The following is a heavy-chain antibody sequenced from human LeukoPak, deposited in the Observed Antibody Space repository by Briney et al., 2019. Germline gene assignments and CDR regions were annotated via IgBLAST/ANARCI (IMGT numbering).Heavy chain of an antibody. CDR2: ISSSSSYI. CDR1: GFTFSSYS. V-gene: IGHV3-21*01. CDR3: ARDNAPDQLGYFDY. J-gene: IGHJ4*02. Sequence: PGGSLRLSCAASGFTFSSYSMNWVRQAPGKGLEWVSSISSSSSYIYYADSVKGRFTISRDNAKNSLYLQMNSLRAEDTAVYYCARDNAPDQLGYFDYWAQGTLITASS. D-gene: IGHD1-1*01.